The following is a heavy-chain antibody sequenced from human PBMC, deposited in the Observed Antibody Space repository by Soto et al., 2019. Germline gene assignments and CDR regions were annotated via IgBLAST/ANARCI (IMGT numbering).Heavy chain of an antibody. CDR3: ARGVVSTGYFDY. J-gene: IGHJ4*02. CDR1: GFTFSDHY. V-gene: IGHV3-72*01. Sequence: PGGSLRLSCAASGFTFSDHYMDWVRQAPGKGLEWVGRSRDKVHSHTTEYAASVKGRFTISRGDSENSLYLQMNSLKTEDTAVYYCARGVVSTGYFDYWGQGNLVTVSS. D-gene: IGHD5-12*01. CDR2: SRDKVHSHTT.